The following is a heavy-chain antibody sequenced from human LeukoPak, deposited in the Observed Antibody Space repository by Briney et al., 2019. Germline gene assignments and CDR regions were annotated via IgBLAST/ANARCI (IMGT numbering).Heavy chain of an antibody. J-gene: IGHJ3*02. D-gene: IGHD2-15*01. V-gene: IGHV4-59*01. Sequence: SETLSLTCTVSGGSITNFYGGWVRQSPGKGLELIGYIYYSGTTNYSPSLKSRVSISVDTSKKQFSLKLSSVTAADTAVYYCARSPGGGFDIWGQGTMVTVSS. CDR2: IYYSGTT. CDR1: GGSITNFY. CDR3: ARSPGGGFDI.